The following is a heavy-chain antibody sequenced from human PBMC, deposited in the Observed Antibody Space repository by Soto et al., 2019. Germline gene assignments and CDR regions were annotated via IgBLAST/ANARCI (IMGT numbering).Heavy chain of an antibody. D-gene: IGHD2-15*01. V-gene: IGHV1-69*02. CDR2: IIPIFGIA. CDR3: ARVVYCSGGSCYSGPRYYYYYYMDV. CDR1: GGTFSSYT. Sequence: QVQLVQSGAEVKKPGSSVKVSCKASGGTFSSYTISWVRQAPGQGLEWMGRIIPIFGIANYAQKFQGRVTITADKSTSTAYMELSSLRSEDTAVYYCARVVYCSGGSCYSGPRYYYYYYMDVWGKGTTVTVSS. J-gene: IGHJ6*03.